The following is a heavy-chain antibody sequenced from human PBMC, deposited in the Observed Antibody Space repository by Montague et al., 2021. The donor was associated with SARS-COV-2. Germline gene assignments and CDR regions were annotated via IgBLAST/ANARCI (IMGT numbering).Heavy chain of an antibody. V-gene: IGHV3-48*04. Sequence: SLRLSCAASGSTFSDYGINWVRQAPGMGLEWFSYISATSRTIYYADSVKGRFTVSRDNAKNSLYLQMNSLRAEDTALYYCVRDPATGMDVWGLGTMVTVSS. J-gene: IGHJ6*02. CDR1: GSTFSDYG. CDR2: ISATSRTI. CDR3: VRDPATGMDV.